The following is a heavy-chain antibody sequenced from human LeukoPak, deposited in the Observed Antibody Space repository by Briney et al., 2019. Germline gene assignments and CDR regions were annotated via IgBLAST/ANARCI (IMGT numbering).Heavy chain of an antibody. D-gene: IGHD5-18*01. Sequence: PSQTLSPTCTVSGGSISSGGYYWSWIRQHPGKGLEWIGYIYYSGSTYYNPSLKSRVTISVDTSKNQFSLKLSSVTAADTAVYYCARVDVDTAMVFDYWGQGTLVTVSS. CDR3: ARVDVDTAMVFDY. CDR1: GGSISSGGYY. CDR2: IYYSGST. J-gene: IGHJ4*02. V-gene: IGHV4-31*03.